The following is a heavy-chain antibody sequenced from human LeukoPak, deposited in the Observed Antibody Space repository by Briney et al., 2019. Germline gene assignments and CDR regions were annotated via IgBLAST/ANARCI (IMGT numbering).Heavy chain of an antibody. CDR3: ASSPNHIVGTPTPGDY. D-gene: IGHD1-26*01. J-gene: IGHJ4*02. CDR2: IYTSGST. CDR1: GGSISSYY. V-gene: IGHV4-4*07. Sequence: PSETLSLTCTVSGGSISSYYWSWIRQPAGKGLEWIGRIYTSGSTNYNPSLKSRVTISVDTSKNQFSLKLSSVTAADTAVYYCASSPNHIVGTPTPGDYWGQGTLVTVSS.